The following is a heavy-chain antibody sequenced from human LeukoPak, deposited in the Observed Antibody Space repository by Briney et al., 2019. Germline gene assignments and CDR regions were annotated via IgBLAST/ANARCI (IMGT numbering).Heavy chain of an antibody. Sequence: RGESLKISCKGSGYSFTTYWIGWVRQTPGKGLEWMGIIYPGDSDTTYSPSFQGQVTISADKSISTAYLQWSSLKASDTAMFYCARSGYQNDAFDIWGQGTMVTVSS. J-gene: IGHJ3*02. D-gene: IGHD5-12*01. CDR3: ARSGYQNDAFDI. CDR1: GYSFTTYW. CDR2: IYPGDSDT. V-gene: IGHV5-51*01.